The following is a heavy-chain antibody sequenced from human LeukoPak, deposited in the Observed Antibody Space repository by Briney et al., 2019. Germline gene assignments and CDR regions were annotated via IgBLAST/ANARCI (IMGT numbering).Heavy chain of an antibody. CDR2: INPSGGST. D-gene: IGHD2-21*02. CDR3: ARELAYCGGDCYSAAYY. CDR1: GYTFTNYY. J-gene: IGHJ4*02. Sequence: ASVKVSCKASGYTFTNYYIHWVRQAPGQGLEWMGIINPSGGSTSYAQRFQGRVTMTRDTSTSTVYMELSSLRSEDTAVYYCARELAYCGGDCYSAAYYWGQGTLVTVSS. V-gene: IGHV1-46*01.